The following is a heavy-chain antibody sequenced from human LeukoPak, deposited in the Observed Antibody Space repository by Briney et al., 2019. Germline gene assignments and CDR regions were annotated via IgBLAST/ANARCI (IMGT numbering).Heavy chain of an antibody. V-gene: IGHV3-48*03. J-gene: IGHJ3*02. CDR3: ARAGTMTTVTYSDAFDI. CDR1: GFTFSSYE. Sequence: GGSLRLSCAASGFTFSSYEMNGVRQAPGKGLEGVSYIIIMGSTIYYADSVKGRFTISRDNAKNSLYLQMNRLRAEDTAVYYCARAGTMTTVTYSDAFDIWGQGTMVTVSS. D-gene: IGHD4-17*01. CDR2: IIIMGSTI.